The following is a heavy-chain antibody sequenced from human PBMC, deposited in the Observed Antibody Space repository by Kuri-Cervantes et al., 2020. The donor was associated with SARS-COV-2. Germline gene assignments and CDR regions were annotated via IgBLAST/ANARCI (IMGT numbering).Heavy chain of an antibody. D-gene: IGHD3-3*01. CDR2: ISAYNGNT. CDR3: ARDVLRFLEWLDYCYYYGMDV. CDR1: GYTFTSYG. J-gene: IGHJ6*02. V-gene: IGHV1-18*04. Sequence: ASVKVSCKASGYTFTSYGISWVRQAPGQGLEWMGWISAYNGNTNYAQKLQGRVTMTTDTSTSSAYMELRSLRSDDTAVYYCARDVLRFLEWLDYCYYYGMDVWGQGTTVTVSS.